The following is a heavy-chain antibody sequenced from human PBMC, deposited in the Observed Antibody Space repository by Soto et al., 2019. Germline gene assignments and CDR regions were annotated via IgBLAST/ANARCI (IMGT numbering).Heavy chain of an antibody. V-gene: IGHV1-3*01. J-gene: IGHJ4*02. CDR1: GYAFTSYA. CDR2: INAGNGNT. CDR3: ARGPNPYYFDY. Sequence: GASVKVSCKASGYAFTSYAMHWVRQAPGQRLEWMGWINAGNGNTKYSQKFQGRVTITRDTSASTAYMELSSLRSEDTAVYYCARGPNPYYFDYWGQGTLVTVSS.